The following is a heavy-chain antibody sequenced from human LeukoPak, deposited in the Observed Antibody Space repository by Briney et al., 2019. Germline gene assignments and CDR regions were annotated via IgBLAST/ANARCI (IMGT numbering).Heavy chain of an antibody. CDR1: GYTVTTYY. D-gene: IGHD2-2*01. J-gene: IGHJ6*03. V-gene: IGHV1-46*01. CDR2: VNPSDGNT. CDR3: ARDIVIVPAIGSGPSYYYYFYMGV. Sequence: ASVKVSCKASGYTVTTYYIHWVRQAPGQGLEWMGIVNPSDGNTVYAQRFQGRVTMTRDMSTSTVYMELSSLRSEDTAVYYCARDIVIVPAIGSGPSYYYYFYMGVWGKRTTVTVSS.